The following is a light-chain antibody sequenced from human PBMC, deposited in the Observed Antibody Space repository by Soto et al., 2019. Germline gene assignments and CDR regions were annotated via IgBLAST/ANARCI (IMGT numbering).Light chain of an antibody. J-gene: IGKJ1*01. CDR3: QQYNSYSEA. CDR1: QSISTW. Sequence: DIQMTQSPSTVSASVGDGVTITCRASQSISTWLAWYQQKPGKAPKLLIYDASTLESGVPSGFSGSGSGTEFTLTISSLQPDDFATYYCQQYNSYSEAFGQGTKVDIK. CDR2: DAS. V-gene: IGKV1-5*01.